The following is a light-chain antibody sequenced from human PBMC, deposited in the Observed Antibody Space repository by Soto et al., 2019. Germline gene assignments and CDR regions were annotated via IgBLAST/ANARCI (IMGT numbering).Light chain of an antibody. CDR2: DVS. J-gene: IGLJ1*01. V-gene: IGLV2-14*03. CDR3: SSYTSSSPPV. Sequence: QSALTQPASVSGSPGQSITISCTGTSRDVGTYNYVSWYQQHPGKAPKLMINDVSDRPSGISNRFSGSKAGNTASLTISGLQAEDEADYYCSSYTSSSPPVFGTGTKLTVL. CDR1: SRDVGTYNY.